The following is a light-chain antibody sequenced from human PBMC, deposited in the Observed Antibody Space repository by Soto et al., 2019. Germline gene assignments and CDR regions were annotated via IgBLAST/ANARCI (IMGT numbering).Light chain of an antibody. Sequence: EIVLTQSPGTLSLSPGESATLSCRASQSVSSSYLAWYQHKPGQAPRLLISGTSSRATGIPDRFSGSGSGTDFTLTIRSLQPEDFAMYDCQQYGSSRWTFAQGTKVDIK. V-gene: IGKV3-20*01. CDR2: GTS. J-gene: IGKJ1*01. CDR3: QQYGSSRWT. CDR1: QSVSSSY.